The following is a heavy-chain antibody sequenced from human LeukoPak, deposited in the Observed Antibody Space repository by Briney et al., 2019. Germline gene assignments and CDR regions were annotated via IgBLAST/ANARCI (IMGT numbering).Heavy chain of an antibody. Sequence: GGSLRLSCAASGFTVSSSYMSWVRQAPGKGLEWVSGISGSGGYTYYADSVKGRFTISRDNSNNTPYLQMNSLRAEDTAVYYCAKDLYCSSTSCYMDVWGKGTTVTVSS. D-gene: IGHD2-2*01. V-gene: IGHV3-23*01. CDR1: GFTVSSSY. CDR2: ISGSGGYT. J-gene: IGHJ6*03. CDR3: AKDLYCSSTSCYMDV.